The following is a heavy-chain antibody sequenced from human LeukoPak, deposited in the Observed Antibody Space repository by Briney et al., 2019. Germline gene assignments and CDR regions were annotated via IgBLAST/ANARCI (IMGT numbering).Heavy chain of an antibody. CDR3: ARLAPVMVRGVIIPDYYYYMDV. V-gene: IGHV4-59*01. CDR2: IYYSGST. CDR1: GGSISSYY. J-gene: IGHJ6*03. Sequence: SETLSLTCTVSGGSISSYYWSWIRQPPGKGLEWIGYIYYSGSTNYNPSLKSRVTISVDTSKNQFSLKLSSVTAADTAVYYCARLAPVMVRGVIIPDYYYYMDVWGKGTTVTVSS. D-gene: IGHD3-10*01.